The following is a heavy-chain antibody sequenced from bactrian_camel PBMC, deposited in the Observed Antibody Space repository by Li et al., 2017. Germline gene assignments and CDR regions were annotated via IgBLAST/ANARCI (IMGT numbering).Heavy chain of an antibody. Sequence: QVQLVESGGGSVQAGGSLSLSCAASGLNPFAAYCMVWFRQTPGKQREGVATIAISGTGTSYVASVKGRFTVSQDNAKNTVYLQMNSLKPEDTAMYYCAARPRGSWCSRAGLLGASAFSAWGQGTQVTVS. CDR3: AARPRGSWCSRAGLLGASAFSA. J-gene: IGHJ6*01. V-gene: IGHV3S63*01. CDR1: GLNPFAAYC. D-gene: IGHD6*01. CDR2: IAISGTGT.